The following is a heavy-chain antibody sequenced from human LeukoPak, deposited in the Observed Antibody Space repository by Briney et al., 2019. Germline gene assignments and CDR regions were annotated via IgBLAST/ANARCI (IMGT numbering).Heavy chain of an antibody. V-gene: IGHV4-59*12. CDR1: GGSISSYY. D-gene: IGHD3-10*01. CDR2: IYYSGST. Sequence: SETLSLTCTVSGGSISSYYWSWIRQPPGKGLEWIGYIYYSGSTNYNPSLKSRVTISVDTSKNQFSLKLSSVTAADTAVYYCARGAVVRGVIVPYYYMDVWGKGTTVTISS. CDR3: ARGAVVRGVIVPYYYMDV. J-gene: IGHJ6*03.